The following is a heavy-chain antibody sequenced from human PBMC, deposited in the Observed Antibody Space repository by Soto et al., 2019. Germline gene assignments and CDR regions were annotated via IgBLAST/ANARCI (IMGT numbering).Heavy chain of an antibody. CDR3: VRYCSGGSCAN. J-gene: IGHJ4*02. D-gene: IGHD2-15*01. Sequence: SETLSLTCAVYGGCFSGYYWSWIRQPPGKGLEWIGEINHSGSTNHNPSLESRVTISVDTSKNQFSLKLSSVTAADTAVYYCVRYCSGGSCANWGQGTLVTVSS. CDR2: INHSGST. CDR1: GGCFSGYY. V-gene: IGHV4-34*01.